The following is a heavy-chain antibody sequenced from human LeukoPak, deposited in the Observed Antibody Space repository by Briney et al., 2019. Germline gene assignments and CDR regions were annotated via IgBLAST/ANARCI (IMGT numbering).Heavy chain of an antibody. J-gene: IGHJ4*02. CDR1: GFTFYDYA. CDR2: ISWNSGSI. Sequence: GRSLRLSCAASGFTFYDYAMHWVRQAPGKGLEWVSGISWNSGSIGYADSVKGRFTISRDNAKNSLYLQMNSLRAEDTALYYCAKAITGYSSGWYGGYDYWGQGTLVTVSS. D-gene: IGHD6-19*01. CDR3: AKAITGYSSGWYGGYDY. V-gene: IGHV3-9*01.